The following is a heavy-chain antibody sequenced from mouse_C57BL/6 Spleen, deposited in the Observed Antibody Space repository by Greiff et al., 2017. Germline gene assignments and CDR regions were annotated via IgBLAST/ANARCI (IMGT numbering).Heavy chain of an antibody. V-gene: IGHV1-52*01. CDR2: IDPSDSET. Sequence: VQLQQPGAELVRPGSSVKLSCKASGYTFTSYWMHWVKQRPIQGLEWIGNIDPSDSETHYNQKFKDKATLTVDKSSSTAYMQLSSLTSEDSAVYYCAREGDHGYYWYFDVWGTGTTVTVSS. J-gene: IGHJ1*03. CDR1: GYTFTSYW. CDR3: AREGDHGYYWYFDV. D-gene: IGHD2-2*01.